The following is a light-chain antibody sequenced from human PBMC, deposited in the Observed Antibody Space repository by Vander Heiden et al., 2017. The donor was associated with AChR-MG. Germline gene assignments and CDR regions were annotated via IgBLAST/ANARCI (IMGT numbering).Light chain of an antibody. CDR2: MNN. V-gene: IGLV1-47*01. Sequence: QSVVTQTPSVSGTPGQRAPISCSGSNSNIGSNYVYWYQQLPGTAPKLLIYMNNQRPSGVPDRFSGSKSGTSASLAISGLRSEDEADFYCAAWDDSLSAYVFGTGTKVTVL. J-gene: IGLJ1*01. CDR1: NSNIGSNY. CDR3: AAWDDSLSAYV.